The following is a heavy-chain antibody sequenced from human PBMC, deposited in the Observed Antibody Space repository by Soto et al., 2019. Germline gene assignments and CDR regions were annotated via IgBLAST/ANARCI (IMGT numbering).Heavy chain of an antibody. Sequence: SETLSLTCTVSGGSISSYYWSWIRQPPGRGLEWIGYIYYSGSTNYNPSLKSRVTISVDTSKNQFSLKLSSVTAADTAVYYCARGGIVVVPAASNAFDIWGQGTMVTVSS. J-gene: IGHJ3*02. D-gene: IGHD2-2*01. V-gene: IGHV4-59*01. CDR1: GGSISSYY. CDR2: IYYSGST. CDR3: ARGGIVVVPAASNAFDI.